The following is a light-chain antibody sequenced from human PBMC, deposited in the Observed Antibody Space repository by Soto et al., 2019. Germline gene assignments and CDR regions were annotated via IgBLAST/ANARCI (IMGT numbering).Light chain of an antibody. CDR2: DVS. CDR3: QQFYMGWT. CDR1: QSVRGS. V-gene: IGKV1-5*01. Sequence: DIPMTQSPSTLSASVGDRVTITCRASQSVRGSLAWYLQQPGKAPKLLIYDVSNLESGVPSRFSAFGSGTEFTLSISSLQPDDFGTYYCQQFYMGWTFGQGTRVDLK. J-gene: IGKJ1*01.